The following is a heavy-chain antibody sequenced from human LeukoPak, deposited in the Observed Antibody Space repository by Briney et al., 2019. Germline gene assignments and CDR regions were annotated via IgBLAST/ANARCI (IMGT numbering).Heavy chain of an antibody. D-gene: IGHD2-2*01. CDR3: ARDIGCSSTSCPPSYYYGMDV. Sequence: GSSQKLSCKASGGTFSSYAIGLVRQAPGQGLEWRGGIIPIFCTANYAQKFQGRVTITADESTSTAYMELSSLRSEDTAVYYCARDIGCSSTSCPPSYYYGMDVCGKGTTVTVTA. V-gene: IGHV1-69*01. J-gene: IGHJ6*04. CDR2: IIPIFCTA. CDR1: GGTFSSYA.